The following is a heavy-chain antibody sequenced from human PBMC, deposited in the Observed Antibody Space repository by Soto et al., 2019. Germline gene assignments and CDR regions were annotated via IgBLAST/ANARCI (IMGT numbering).Heavy chain of an antibody. CDR3: ARRRPTGYYKY. Sequence: QVQLVESGGGLVKPGGSLRLSCAASGFPFSDYYMGWNRQAQGKGLEWVSSIGSSSSYTNYADSVKGRFTISRDNAKNSLYLQMNSLRAEDTAVYYCARRRPTGYYKYWGQGTLVTVSA. CDR2: IGSSSSYT. V-gene: IGHV3-11*05. CDR1: GFPFSDYY. D-gene: IGHD3-9*01. J-gene: IGHJ4*02.